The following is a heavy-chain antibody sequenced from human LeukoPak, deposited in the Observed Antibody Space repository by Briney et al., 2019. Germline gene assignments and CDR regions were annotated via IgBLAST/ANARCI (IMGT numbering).Heavy chain of an antibody. CDR2: IYPGDSDT. CDR3: ARSGYSSNWSLDY. J-gene: IGHJ4*02. D-gene: IGHD6-13*01. V-gene: IGHV5-51*01. Sequence: GESLKISCMGSGYSFTSYWIGWVRQMPGKGLEWMGIIYPGDSDTRYSPSFQGQVTISADKSISTAYLQWSSLKASDTAMYYCARSGYSSNWSLDYWGQGTLVTVSS. CDR1: GYSFTSYW.